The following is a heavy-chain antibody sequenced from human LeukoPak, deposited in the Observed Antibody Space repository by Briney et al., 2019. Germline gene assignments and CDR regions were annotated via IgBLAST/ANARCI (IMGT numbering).Heavy chain of an antibody. D-gene: IGHD6-19*01. J-gene: IGHJ4*02. CDR3: ARIAVAGMY. V-gene: IGHV4-59*08. CDR2: IYYSGST. Sequence: TSETLSLTCTVSGGSISSYYWSWIRQPPGKGLEWIGYIYYSGSTNYNPSLKSRVTISVDTSKNQFSLKLSSVTAADTAVYYCARIAVAGMYWGQGTLVTVSS. CDR1: GGSISSYY.